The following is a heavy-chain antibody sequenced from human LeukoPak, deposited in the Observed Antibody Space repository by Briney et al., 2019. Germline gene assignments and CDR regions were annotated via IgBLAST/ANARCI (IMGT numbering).Heavy chain of an antibody. Sequence: AGGSLRLSCAASGFTLRSYSMNWVRQAPGKGLHWVSSISSSSTYTYYADSVKGRFTISRDNAKNSLYLQMNSLRAEDTAVYYCARDRAYSGYDDAFVIWGQGTMVTVSS. D-gene: IGHD5-12*01. CDR1: GFTLRSYS. J-gene: IGHJ3*02. CDR2: ISSSSTYT. CDR3: ARDRAYSGYDDAFVI. V-gene: IGHV3-21*01.